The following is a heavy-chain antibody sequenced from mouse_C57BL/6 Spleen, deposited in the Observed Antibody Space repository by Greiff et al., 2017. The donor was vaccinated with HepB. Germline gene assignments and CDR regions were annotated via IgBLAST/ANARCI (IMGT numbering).Heavy chain of an antibody. V-gene: IGHV1-7*01. Sequence: QVQLQQSGAELAKPGASVKLSCKASGYTFTSYWMHWVKQRPGQGLEWIGYINPSSGYTKYNQKFKDKATLTADKSSSTAYMQLSSLTYEDSAVYYCASPRDGYYFDCWGQGTTLTVSS. CDR1: GYTFTSYW. CDR2: INPSSGYT. J-gene: IGHJ2*01. D-gene: IGHD3-3*01. CDR3: ASPRDGYYFDC.